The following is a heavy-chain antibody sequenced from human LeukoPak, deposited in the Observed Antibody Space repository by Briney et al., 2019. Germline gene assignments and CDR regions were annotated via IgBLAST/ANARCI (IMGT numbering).Heavy chain of an antibody. V-gene: IGHV3-48*03. CDR2: ISSSGHTI. J-gene: IGHJ4*02. CDR1: GFTFSSFE. CDR3: ARGSYGDYDY. D-gene: IGHD4-17*01. Sequence: GGSLRLSCAASGFTFSSFEMNWVRQAPGKGLEWVSYISSSGHTIYCADSVKGRFTISRDNARNSLSLQMNSLRAEDTAVYYCARGSYGDYDYWGQGTLLTVSS.